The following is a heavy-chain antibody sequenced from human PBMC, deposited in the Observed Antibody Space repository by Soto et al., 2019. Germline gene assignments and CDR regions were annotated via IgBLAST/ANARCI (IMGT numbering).Heavy chain of an antibody. CDR1: GFTFSDYY. D-gene: IGHD2-15*01. Sequence: LSLSCASSGFTFSDYYMSWIRQAPGKGLEWLSYISPGSRYPAYADSVKGRFTISRDNARRSLSLQMNSLTVDDTAIYYCVRGGGGGLFDPWGQGSMVTVSS. J-gene: IGHJ5*02. CDR2: ISPGSRYP. V-gene: IGHV3-11*06. CDR3: VRGGGGGLFDP.